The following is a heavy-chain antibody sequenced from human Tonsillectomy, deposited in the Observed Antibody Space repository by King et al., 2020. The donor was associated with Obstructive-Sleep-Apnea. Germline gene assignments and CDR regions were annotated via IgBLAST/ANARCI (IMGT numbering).Heavy chain of an antibody. D-gene: IGHD3-10*01. CDR1: GGSISSGGYY. CDR3: AIVRYYGSGSYYKSPYYYGMDV. CDR2: IYYSGST. Sequence: HVQLQESGPGLVKPSQTLSLTCTVSGGSISSGGYYWSWIRQHPGKGLEWIGYIYYSGSTYYNPSLKSRVTISVDTSKNQFSLKLSSVTAADTAVYYCAIVRYYGSGSYYKSPYYYGMDVWGQGTTVTVSS. J-gene: IGHJ6*02. V-gene: IGHV4-31*03.